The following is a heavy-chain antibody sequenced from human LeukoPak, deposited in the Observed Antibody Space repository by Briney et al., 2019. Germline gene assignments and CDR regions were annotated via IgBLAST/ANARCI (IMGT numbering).Heavy chain of an antibody. J-gene: IGHJ4*02. D-gene: IGHD3-22*01. CDR2: ISGSGGST. CDR3: AKVGIDYYDSSGPFDY. V-gene: IGHV3-23*01. CDR1: GFTFSSYA. Sequence: GGSLRLSCAASGFTFSSYAMSWVRQAPGKGLGWVSAISGSGGSTYYADSVKGRFTISRDNSKNTLYLQMNSLRAEDTAVYYCAKVGIDYYDSSGPFDYWGQGTLVTVSS.